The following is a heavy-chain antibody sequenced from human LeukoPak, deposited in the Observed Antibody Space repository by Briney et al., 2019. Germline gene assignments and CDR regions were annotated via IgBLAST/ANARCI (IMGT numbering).Heavy chain of an antibody. Sequence: GESLNISCKGFEYSLTSYWIGWVRQMPGKGLEWKEHIYPGDADTRSSPSFQGQVTISADKSTSTAYLQCSSLKASDTAMYYCARRAGGAYYYYYMDVWGKGTTVTVSS. J-gene: IGHJ6*03. V-gene: IGHV5-51*01. CDR2: IYPGDADT. CDR3: ARRAGGAYYYYYMDV. D-gene: IGHD1-26*01. CDR1: EYSLTSYW.